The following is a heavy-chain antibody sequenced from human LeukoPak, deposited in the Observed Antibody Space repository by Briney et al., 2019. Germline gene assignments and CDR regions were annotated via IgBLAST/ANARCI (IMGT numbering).Heavy chain of an antibody. D-gene: IGHD6-13*01. J-gene: IGHJ4*02. V-gene: IGHV3-9*01. CDR1: GFTFDDYA. CDR2: ISWNSGSI. Sequence: PGRSLRLSCAASGFTFDDYAMHWVRQAPGKGLEWVSGISWNSGSIGYADSVKGRFTISRDNAKNSLYLQMNSLRAEDTAVYYCARGNSPPQLAQYYFDYWGQGTLVTVSS. CDR3: ARGNSPPQLAQYYFDY.